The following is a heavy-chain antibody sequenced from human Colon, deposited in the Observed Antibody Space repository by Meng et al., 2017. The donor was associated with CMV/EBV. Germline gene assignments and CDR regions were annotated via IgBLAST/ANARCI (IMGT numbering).Heavy chain of an antibody. CDR2: ISYDGSNK. CDR3: EQGLNDY. V-gene: IGHV3-30*04. D-gene: IGHD1/OR15-1a*01. J-gene: IGHJ4*02. Sequence: GESLKISCAASGFTFSSYAMHWVRQAPGKGLEWVAVISYDGSNKYYADSVKGRFTISRDNSKNTLYLQMNSLRAEDTAVYYCEQGLNDYWGQGTLVTVSS. CDR1: GFTFSSYA.